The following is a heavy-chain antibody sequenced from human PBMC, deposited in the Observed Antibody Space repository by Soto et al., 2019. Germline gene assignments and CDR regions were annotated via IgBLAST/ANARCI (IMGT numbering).Heavy chain of an antibody. CDR1: GFTFSSYG. D-gene: IGHD6-19*01. Sequence: QVQLVESGGGVVQPGRSLRLSCAASGFTFSSYGMHWVRQAPGKGLEWVAVISYDGSNKYYADSVKGRFTISRDNSKNTLYLPMNSLRPEDTAVYYCAKDRRVVAVAAPFDYWGQGTLVTVSS. CDR2: ISYDGSNK. V-gene: IGHV3-30*18. CDR3: AKDRRVVAVAAPFDY. J-gene: IGHJ4*02.